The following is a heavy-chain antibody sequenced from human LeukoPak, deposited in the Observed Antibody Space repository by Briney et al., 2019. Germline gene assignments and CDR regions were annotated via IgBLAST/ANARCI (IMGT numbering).Heavy chain of an antibody. Sequence: PGGSLRLSCAASGFTFSSYAMHWVRQAPGKGLEWVAVISYDGSNKYYADSVKGRFTISRDNSKNTLYLQMNSLRAEDPAVYYCARGHQWLDEFGDYWGQGTLVTVSS. CDR2: ISYDGSNK. D-gene: IGHD6-19*01. CDR3: ARGHQWLDEFGDY. V-gene: IGHV3-30-3*01. J-gene: IGHJ4*02. CDR1: GFTFSSYA.